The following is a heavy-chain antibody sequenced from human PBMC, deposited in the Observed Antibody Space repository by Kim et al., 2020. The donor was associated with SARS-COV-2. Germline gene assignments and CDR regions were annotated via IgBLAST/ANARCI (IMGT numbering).Heavy chain of an antibody. V-gene: IGHV1-3*01. CDR3: AAFYCGGDCSLSYVDY. CDR1: GYTFTSYA. J-gene: IGHJ4*02. D-gene: IGHD2-21*02. CDR2: INAGNGNT. Sequence: ASVKVSCKASGYTFTSYAMHWVRQAPGQRLEWMGWINAGNGNTKYSQKFQGRVTITRDTSASTAYMELSSLRSEDTAVYYCAAFYCGGDCSLSYVDYWGLGTLVTVSS.